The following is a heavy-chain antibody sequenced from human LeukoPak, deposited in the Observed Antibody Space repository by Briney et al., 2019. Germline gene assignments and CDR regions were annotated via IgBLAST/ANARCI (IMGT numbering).Heavy chain of an antibody. V-gene: IGHV3-23*01. D-gene: IGHD4-17*01. Sequence: GGSLRLSCAASGFAFTNYAMNWVRLAPGKGLEWVSSISDSGGSTYYADSAKGRFTVSRDNSKNTLYLQMDSLRAEDTAVYYCARDYADYVGFFFFDHWGQGTLVTVSS. CDR2: ISDSGGST. CDR1: GFAFTNYA. CDR3: ARDYADYVGFFFFDH. J-gene: IGHJ4*02.